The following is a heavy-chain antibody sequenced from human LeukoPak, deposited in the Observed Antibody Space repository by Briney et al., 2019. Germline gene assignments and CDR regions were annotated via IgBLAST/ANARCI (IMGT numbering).Heavy chain of an antibody. J-gene: IGHJ4*02. D-gene: IGHD6-19*01. CDR2: INPNSGSE. CDR3: ARGLYSGWYVY. Sequence: ASGKVSCKASGYIFTSYDMHLGRQAPGQGREGRGIINPNSGSESYAQGSQGRVTMTRATSTRTPYTELSSLRSEDTAVYYRARGLYSGWYVYWGQGTLVTVSS. CDR1: GYIFTSYD. V-gene: IGHV1-46*01.